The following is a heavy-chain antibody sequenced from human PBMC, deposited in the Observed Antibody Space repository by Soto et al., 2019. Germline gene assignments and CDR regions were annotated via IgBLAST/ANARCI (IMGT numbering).Heavy chain of an antibody. V-gene: IGHV3-66*01. J-gene: IGHJ5*02. Sequence: EVQLVESGGGLVQPGGSLRLSCAASGFTVSSNYMSWVRQAPGKGLEWVSVIYSGGSTYYADSVKGRFTISRDNSKNTLYLQMNSRRAEDTAVYYCARELYYYGSGSYYSWFDPWGQGTLVTVSS. CDR1: GFTVSSNY. CDR2: IYSGGST. CDR3: ARELYYYGSGSYYSWFDP. D-gene: IGHD3-10*01.